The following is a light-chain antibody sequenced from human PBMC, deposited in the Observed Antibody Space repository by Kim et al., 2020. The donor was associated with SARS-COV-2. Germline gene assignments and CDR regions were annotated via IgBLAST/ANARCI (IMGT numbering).Light chain of an antibody. V-gene: IGKV1-39*01. J-gene: IGKJ2*01. CDR1: QSIGNSY. Sequence: SAAVGDRVTITCRASQSIGNSYLNWYVQKPGKAPNLLIYSTSSLESGVPSRFSGSGSGTDFTLTITSLQVEDFATYYCQQSYNTPYTFGQGTKLEI. CDR2: STS. CDR3: QQSYNTPYT.